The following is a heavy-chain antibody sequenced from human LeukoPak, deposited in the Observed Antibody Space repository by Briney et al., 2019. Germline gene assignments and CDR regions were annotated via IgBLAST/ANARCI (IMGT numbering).Heavy chain of an antibody. CDR2: IYYSGST. CDR3: ARESRDYGDPLAHFDY. J-gene: IGHJ4*02. CDR1: GGSISSYY. D-gene: IGHD4-17*01. Sequence: SETLSLTCTVSGGSISSYYWSWIRQPPGKGLEWIGSIYYSGSTYYNPSLKSRVTISVDTSKNQFSLKLGSVTAADTAVYYCARESRDYGDPLAHFDYWGQGTLVTVSS. V-gene: IGHV4-59*12.